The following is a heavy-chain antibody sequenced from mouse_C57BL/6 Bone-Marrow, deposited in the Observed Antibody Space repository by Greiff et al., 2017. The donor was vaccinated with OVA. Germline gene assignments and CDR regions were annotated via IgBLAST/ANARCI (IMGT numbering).Heavy chain of an antibody. V-gene: IGHV1-85*01. Sequence: VQLQQSGPELVKPGASVKLSCKASGYTFTSYDINWVKQRPGPGLEWIGWIYPRDGSTKYNEKFKGKATLTVDTSSSTAYMELHSLTSEDAAVYFCARNYYGSRVPFAYWGQGTLVTVSA. CDR1: GYTFTSYD. CDR2: IYPRDGST. J-gene: IGHJ3*01. D-gene: IGHD1-1*01. CDR3: ARNYYGSRVPFAY.